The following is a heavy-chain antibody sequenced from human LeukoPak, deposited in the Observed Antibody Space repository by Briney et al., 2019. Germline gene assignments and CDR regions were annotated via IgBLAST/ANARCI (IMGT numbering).Heavy chain of an antibody. J-gene: IGHJ4*02. D-gene: IGHD6-19*01. Sequence: GGSLRLSCAASGFTFSSYAMSWVRQAPGKGPVWVSRIKTDGSITDYADSVKGRFTISRDNAKNTLYLQMNSLRAEDTAVYYCAKVRWDNSGWYYLDSWGQGTLVTVSS. CDR1: GFTFSSYA. CDR3: AKVRWDNSGWYYLDS. CDR2: IKTDGSIT. V-gene: IGHV3-74*01.